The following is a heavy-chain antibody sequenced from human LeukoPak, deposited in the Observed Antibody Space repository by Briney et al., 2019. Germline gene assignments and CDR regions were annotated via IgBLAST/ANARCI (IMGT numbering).Heavy chain of an antibody. J-gene: IGHJ4*02. Sequence: GRSLRLSCAVSGWSFSTYWMSWVRQVPGKGLEWVSSINEVGSDTRYADSVRGRFTISRDNAKNSLYLQMNSLRVEDTATYYCAGEPRQLAYWGQGTLVTVSS. D-gene: IGHD6-6*01. V-gene: IGHV3-7*03. CDR1: GWSFSTYW. CDR3: AGEPRQLAY. CDR2: INEVGSDT.